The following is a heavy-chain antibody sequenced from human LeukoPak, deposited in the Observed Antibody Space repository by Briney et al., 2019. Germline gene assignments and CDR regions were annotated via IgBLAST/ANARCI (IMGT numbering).Heavy chain of an antibody. CDR3: ARAGMAIEAAGTIHNWFDP. V-gene: IGHV4-30-4*08. Sequence: SETLSLTCTVSGGSSSSGNYFWNWIRQPPGKGLEWIGYIYYSGSTYYNPSLKSRVSISVDTSKNQFSLKLNSVTAADTAMYYCARAGMAIEAAGTIHNWFDPWGQGTQVTVSS. D-gene: IGHD6-13*01. CDR2: IYYSGST. J-gene: IGHJ5*02. CDR1: GGSSSSGNYF.